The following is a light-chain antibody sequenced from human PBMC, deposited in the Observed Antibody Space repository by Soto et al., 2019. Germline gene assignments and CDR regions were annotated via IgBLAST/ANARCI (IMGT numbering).Light chain of an antibody. Sequence: EIVLTQSPGTLSLSPGGRATLSCRASQSVSSSYLAWYQQKPGQAPRLLIYGASSRATGIPDRFSGSGSGTDFTLTISRLEPEDFAVYYCLQYGSSPRTFGQGTKVDIK. CDR1: QSVSSSY. V-gene: IGKV3-20*01. CDR2: GAS. CDR3: LQYGSSPRT. J-gene: IGKJ1*01.